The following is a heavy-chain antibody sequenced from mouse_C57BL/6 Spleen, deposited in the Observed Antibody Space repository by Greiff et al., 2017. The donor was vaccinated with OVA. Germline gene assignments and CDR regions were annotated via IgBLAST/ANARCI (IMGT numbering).Heavy chain of an antibody. D-gene: IGHD2-3*01. CDR1: GYSITSGYY. V-gene: IGHV3-6*01. Sequence: EVQVVESGPGLVKPSQSLSLTCSVTGYSITSGYYWNWIRQFPGNKLEWMGYISYDGSNNYNPSLKNRISITRDTSKNQFFLKLNSVTTEDTATYYCADSMYYFDYWGQGTTLTVSS. CDR3: ADSMYYFDY. CDR2: ISYDGSN. J-gene: IGHJ2*01.